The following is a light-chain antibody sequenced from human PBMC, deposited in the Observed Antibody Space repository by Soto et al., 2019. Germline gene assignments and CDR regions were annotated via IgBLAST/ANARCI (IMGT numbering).Light chain of an antibody. Sequence: IVMTQSPATLSVSPGERATLSCRASQSISTKLAWYQQKPGQAPRLLIYGASTRATGIPVRFSDSGSGTEFTLTITSLQFEDFAVYYCQEYNDWRPITFGGGTKVEIK. CDR1: QSISTK. V-gene: IGKV3-15*01. J-gene: IGKJ4*01. CDR3: QEYNDWRPIT. CDR2: GAS.